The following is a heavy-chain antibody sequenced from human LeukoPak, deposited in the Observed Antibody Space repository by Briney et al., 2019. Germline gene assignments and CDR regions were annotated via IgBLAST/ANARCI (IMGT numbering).Heavy chain of an antibody. J-gene: IGHJ5*02. Sequence: ASVKVSCKASGYTFTGYYMHWVRQAPGQGLEWMGRINPNSGGTNYAQKFQGRVTMTRDTSISTAYMELSSLRSEDTAVYYCAREWQQLAYNWFDPWGQGTLVTVSS. V-gene: IGHV1-2*06. D-gene: IGHD6-13*01. CDR1: GYTFTGYY. CDR2: INPNSGGT. CDR3: AREWQQLAYNWFDP.